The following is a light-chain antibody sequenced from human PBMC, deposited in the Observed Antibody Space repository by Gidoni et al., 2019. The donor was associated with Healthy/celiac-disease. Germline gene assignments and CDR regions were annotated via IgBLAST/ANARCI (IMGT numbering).Light chain of an antibody. CDR1: QSISSY. J-gene: IGKJ1*01. V-gene: IGKV1-39*01. CDR2: AAS. Sequence: DIQMTQSPSSLSASVGDRVTITCRESQSISSYLNWYQQKPGKAPKLLIYAASSLQSGVPSRFSGSGSGTDFTLTSSSLQPEDFATYYCQQSYSTPWTFGQGTKVEIK. CDR3: QQSYSTPWT.